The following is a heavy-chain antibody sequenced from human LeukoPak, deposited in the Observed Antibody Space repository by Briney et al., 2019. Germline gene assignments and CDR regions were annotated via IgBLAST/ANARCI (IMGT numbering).Heavy chain of an antibody. CDR3: ARGAGYCSSTSCYPDAFDI. CDR2: IGTAGDT. D-gene: IGHD2-2*03. CDR1: GFTFSGYD. V-gene: IGHV3-13*01. J-gene: IGHJ3*02. Sequence: GGSLRLSCAASGFTFSGYDMHWVRQATGKGLEWVSAIGTAGDTYYPGSVKGRFTISRENAKNSLYLQMNSLRAGDTAVYYCARGAGYCSSTSCYPDAFDIWGQGTMVTVSS.